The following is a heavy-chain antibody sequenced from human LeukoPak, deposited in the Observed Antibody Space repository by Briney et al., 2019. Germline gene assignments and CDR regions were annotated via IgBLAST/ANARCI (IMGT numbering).Heavy chain of an antibody. CDR3: ARVTVVIKYYDSSGYPYYYYYMDV. Sequence: SETLSLTCTVSGGSISSYYWSWIRQPAGKGLEWIGRIYTSGSTNYNPSLKSRVTMSVDTSKNQFSLKLSSVTAADTAVYYCARVTVVIKYYDSSGYPYYYYYMDVWGKGTTVTVSS. V-gene: IGHV4-4*07. J-gene: IGHJ6*03. CDR2: IYTSGST. CDR1: GGSISSYY. D-gene: IGHD3-22*01.